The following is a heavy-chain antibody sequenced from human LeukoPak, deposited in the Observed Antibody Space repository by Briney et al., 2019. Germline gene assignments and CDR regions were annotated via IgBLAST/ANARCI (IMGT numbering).Heavy chain of an antibody. D-gene: IGHD6-19*01. V-gene: IGHV4-59*01. J-gene: IGHJ4*02. CDR1: GGSISSYY. Sequence: SETLSLTCTVSGGSISSYYWSWIRQPPGKGLEWIGYIYYSGSTNYNPSLKSRVTISVDTSKNQFSLKLSSVTAADTAVCYCAGGSGWYSYYFDYWGQGTLVTVSS. CDR2: IYYSGST. CDR3: AGGSGWYSYYFDY.